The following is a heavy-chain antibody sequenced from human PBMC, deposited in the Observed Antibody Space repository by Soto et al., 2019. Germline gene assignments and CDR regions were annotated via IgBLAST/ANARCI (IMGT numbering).Heavy chain of an antibody. D-gene: IGHD3-22*01. CDR1: GFAFSYHG. Sequence: QVQLVESGGGVVQPGTSLRLSCAASGFAFSYHGIHWVRQAPGKGLEWVAVTWSGGRGEYYADSVRGRFTISRDNSKTTVYLQMNSLRVEDTAVYYCAKDDDTSSHYSLLDFRDQGTLVTVSS. CDR3: AKDDDTSSHYSLLDF. CDR2: TWSGGRGE. J-gene: IGHJ4*02. V-gene: IGHV3-33*06.